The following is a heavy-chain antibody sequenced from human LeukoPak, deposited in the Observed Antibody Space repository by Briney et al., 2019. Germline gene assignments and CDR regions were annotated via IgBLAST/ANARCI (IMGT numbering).Heavy chain of an antibody. D-gene: IGHD6-19*01. CDR1: GFIVSDSY. CDR2: IYSSGST. V-gene: IGHV3-53*01. CDR3: ARRTGAAPGEFFLH. J-gene: IGHJ1*01. Sequence: GGSLRLSCAGSGFIVSDSYTSWVRQGPGKGLEWVSAIYSSGSTDYADSVGGRFTIARDTSKNMVYLQMNSLTAEDTAIYYCARRTGAAPGEFFLHWGQGTLVTVSS.